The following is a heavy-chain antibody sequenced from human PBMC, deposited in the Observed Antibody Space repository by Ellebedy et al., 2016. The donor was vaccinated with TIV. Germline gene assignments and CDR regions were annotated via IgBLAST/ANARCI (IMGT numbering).Heavy chain of an antibody. J-gene: IGHJ4*02. CDR2: IYSRGNT. V-gene: IGHV4-4*07. D-gene: IGHD6-19*01. CDR3: EREAEAGIWYDY. Sequence: MPSETLSLTCTVSGGSISSYYWSWIRQPAGKGLEWIGRIYSRGNTNYNPSLKSRVTMSVDTSKNQFSLKLTSVTAAATAVYYCEREAEAGIWYDYWGQGTLVTVSS. CDR1: GGSISSYY.